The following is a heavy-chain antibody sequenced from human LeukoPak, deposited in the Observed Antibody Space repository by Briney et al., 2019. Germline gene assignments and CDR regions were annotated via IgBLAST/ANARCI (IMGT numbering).Heavy chain of an antibody. CDR3: ARGSNLGYNY. D-gene: IGHD7-27*01. CDR1: GGSFSGYY. CDR2: INHRGST. J-gene: IGHJ4*02. Sequence: PSETLSLTCAVYGGSFSGYYWSWIRQPPGKGLEWIGEINHRGSTNYNPSLKSRVIISVDTSKNQLSLKLTSVTAADTAVYYCARGSNLGYNYWGQGTLVTVSS. V-gene: IGHV4-34*01.